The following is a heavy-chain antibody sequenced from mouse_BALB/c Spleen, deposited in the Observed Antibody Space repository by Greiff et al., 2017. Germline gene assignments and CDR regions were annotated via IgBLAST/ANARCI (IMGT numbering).Heavy chain of an antibody. CDR3: DIYGYDDGGMAY. J-gene: IGHJ3*01. V-gene: IGHV2-6-5*01. CDR1: GFSLTDYG. CDR2: IWGGGST. D-gene: IGHD2-2*01. Sequence: VQLQQSGPGLVAPSQSLSITCTVSGFSLTDYGVSWIRQPPGKGLEWLGVIWGGGSTYYNSALKSRLSISKDNSKSQVFLKMNSLQTDDTAMYYCDIYGYDDGGMAYWGQGTLVTVSA.